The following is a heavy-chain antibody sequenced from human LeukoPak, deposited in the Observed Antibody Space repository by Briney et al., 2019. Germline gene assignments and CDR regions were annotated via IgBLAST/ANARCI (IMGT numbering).Heavy chain of an antibody. J-gene: IGHJ3*02. CDR2: ISGSSSYI. Sequence: KAGGSLRLSCSASGFTFSTYSMNWVRQAPGKGLEWVSSISGSSSYIYYADSVKGRFTISRDNAKNSLYLQMNSLRAEDTAVYYCARDRNYDIMTGYAWHAFDIWGQGTMVTVSS. CDR3: ARDRNYDIMTGYAWHAFDI. CDR1: GFTFSTYS. D-gene: IGHD3-9*01. V-gene: IGHV3-21*01.